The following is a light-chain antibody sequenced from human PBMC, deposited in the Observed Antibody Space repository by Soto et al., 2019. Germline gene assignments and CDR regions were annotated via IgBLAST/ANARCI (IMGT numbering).Light chain of an antibody. J-gene: IGKJ1*01. CDR1: QSVSSSY. CDR2: GAS. V-gene: IGKV3-20*01. Sequence: EIVLTQSPGTLSLSPGERATLSCRASQSVSSSYLAWYQQKPGQPPRLLIYGASSMATGIPDRFSGSGAGTDFTLTIIRLEPEDFAVYYCQQYGYSLPWTFGQGTKVEIK. CDR3: QQYGYSLPWT.